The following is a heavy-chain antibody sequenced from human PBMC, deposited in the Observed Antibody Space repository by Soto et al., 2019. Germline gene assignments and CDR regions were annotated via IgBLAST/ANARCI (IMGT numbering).Heavy chain of an antibody. V-gene: IGHV3-23*01. D-gene: IGHD6-19*01. CDR2: VTSGGTTT. CDR1: GFTFNGYA. J-gene: IGHJ4*02. CDR3: AEDHLGGAVADLFDY. Sequence: EVQLLESGGGLVQPGGSLRLSCTASGFTFNGYAMNWVRQAPGKGLEWVSAVTSGGTTTYYADSVKGRFTISRDNSRSTVYLQMNRLGVEDTAIYYCAEDHLGGAVADLFDYWGRGTLVTVSS.